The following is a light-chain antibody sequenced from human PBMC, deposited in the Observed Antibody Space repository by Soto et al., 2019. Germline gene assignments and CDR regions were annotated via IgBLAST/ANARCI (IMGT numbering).Light chain of an antibody. CDR2: GNS. V-gene: IGLV1-40*01. Sequence: QSVLTQPPSVSGAPGPRVTISCTGSSSNIGAGYDVHWYQQLPGTAPKLLIYGNSNRPSGVPDRFSGSKSGTSASLAITGLQAEDEADYYCQCYDSSLSGVVLGGGTQVPVL. J-gene: IGLJ2*01. CDR1: SSNIGAGYD. CDR3: QCYDSSLSGVV.